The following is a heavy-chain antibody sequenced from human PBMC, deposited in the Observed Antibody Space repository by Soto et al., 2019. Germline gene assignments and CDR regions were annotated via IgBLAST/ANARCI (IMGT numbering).Heavy chain of an antibody. CDR3: ANSPAAARSGSHS. J-gene: IGHJ4*02. D-gene: IGHD6-13*01. V-gene: IGHV3-30*18. Sequence: QVQLVESGGGVVQPGRSLRLSCTAPGSTLSDFGMYWVRQAPGKGLERVAVISFPGSTIYYGDSVKGRFTISRDNSKHTLFLHMSSLRTEDTAVYYCANSPAAARSGSHSWGKGTLVTVSS. CDR2: ISFPGSTI. CDR1: GSTLSDFG.